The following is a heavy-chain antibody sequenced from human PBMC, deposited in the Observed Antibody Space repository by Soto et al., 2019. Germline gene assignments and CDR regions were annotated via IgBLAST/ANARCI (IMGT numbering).Heavy chain of an antibody. V-gene: IGHV3-33*01. J-gene: IGHJ6*02. CDR2: IWYDGSNK. CDR1: GFTFSSYG. CDR3: ARVEEYYYYGMDV. Sequence: PGGSLRLSCAASGFTFSSYGMHWVRQAPGKGLEWVAVIWYDGSNKYYADSVKGRFTISRDNSKNTLYLQMNSLRAEDTAVYYCARVEEYYYYGMDVWGQGTTVTVSS.